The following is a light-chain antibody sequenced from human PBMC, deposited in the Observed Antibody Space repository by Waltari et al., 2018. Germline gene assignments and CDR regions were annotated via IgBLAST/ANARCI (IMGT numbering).Light chain of an antibody. CDR2: HAS. CDR3: QHYESVPVT. V-gene: IGKV3-20*01. Sequence: EIVLTQSQGTLSLSPGERATLSCRASQSLRIYLAWYQQKTGQAPRLLIYHASSRATGSPDRFSGSWSGTDFNLTISRLEPEDFSVYYCQHYESVPVTFGQGTKVEIK. J-gene: IGKJ1*01. CDR1: QSLRIY.